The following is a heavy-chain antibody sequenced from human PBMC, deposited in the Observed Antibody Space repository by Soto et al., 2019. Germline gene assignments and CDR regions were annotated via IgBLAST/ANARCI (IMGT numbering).Heavy chain of an antibody. D-gene: IGHD4-17*01. J-gene: IGHJ5*02. Sequence: SDTLSLTCTVSGASISISSYYWGWIRQPPGKGLEWIGSIYYSGSTYYNPSLKSRVTISVDTSKNQFSLKLSSVTAADTAVYYCARETYGDYVGYFDPWGQGTLVTVSS. CDR2: IYYSGST. V-gene: IGHV4-39*07. CDR1: GASISISSYY. CDR3: ARETYGDYVGYFDP.